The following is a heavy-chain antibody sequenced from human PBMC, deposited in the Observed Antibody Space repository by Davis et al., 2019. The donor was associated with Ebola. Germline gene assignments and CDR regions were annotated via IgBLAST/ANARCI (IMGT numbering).Heavy chain of an antibody. J-gene: IGHJ6*04. D-gene: IGHD6-13*01. CDR1: GFSLSTSAVG. V-gene: IGHV2-5*02. CDR2: IYWDDDK. CDR3: AHTGIPALGRLDYYYGLDV. Sequence: SGPTLVKPTQTLTLTCTFSGFSLSTSAVGVGWIRQPPGKALEWLALIYWDDDKRYSPSLKSRLTITKDTSKNQVVLTMTNMDPVDTATYYCAHTGIPALGRLDYYYGLDVWGKGTTVTVSS.